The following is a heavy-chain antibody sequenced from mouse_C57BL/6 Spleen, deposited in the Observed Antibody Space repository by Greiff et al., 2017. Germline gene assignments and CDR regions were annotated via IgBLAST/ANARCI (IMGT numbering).Heavy chain of an antibody. V-gene: IGHV1-42*01. D-gene: IGHD2-2*01. CDR2: INPSTGGT. CDR3: ARRDGYDGEDY. CDR1: GYSFTGYY. J-gene: IGHJ2*01. Sequence: VQLQPAGPELVKPGASVKIFCKASGYSFTGYYMKWGKQRPEKSLEWIGEINPSTGGTTYNQKFKAKATLTVDKASSTTYMRLKSLTSEDSAVYYCARRDGYDGEDYWGQGTTLTVSS.